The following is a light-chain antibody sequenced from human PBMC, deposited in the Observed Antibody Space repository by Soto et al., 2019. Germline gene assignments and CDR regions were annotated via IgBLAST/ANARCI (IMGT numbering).Light chain of an antibody. J-gene: IGKJ5*01. Sequence: DIQLTQSPSFLSASIRDRVTITCRASQGISNHLAWYQQKPGKAPKLLIYAASTLQSGVPSRFSGSGSGTEFTLTISSLQPEDFVSYYCQQLNSYPLTFGQGTRLEIK. CDR1: QGISNH. V-gene: IGKV1-9*01. CDR3: QQLNSYPLT. CDR2: AAS.